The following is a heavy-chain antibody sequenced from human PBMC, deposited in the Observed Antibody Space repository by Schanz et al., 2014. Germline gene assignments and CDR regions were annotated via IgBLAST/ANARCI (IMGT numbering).Heavy chain of an antibody. CDR2: ISYDGRNN. CDR1: GFTFSGYG. V-gene: IGHV3-30*03. Sequence: VQLVESGGGLVQPGRSLRLSCVTSGFTFSGYGMHWARQAPGNGLEWVAYISYDGRNNFQADSVRGRFTVSRDNNWKTLSLQMNSLRSDDTAIYHCARENSSGYYPAVTYYIDVWGKGTTVTVSS. CDR3: ARENSSGYYPAVTYYIDV. J-gene: IGHJ6*03. D-gene: IGHD3-22*01.